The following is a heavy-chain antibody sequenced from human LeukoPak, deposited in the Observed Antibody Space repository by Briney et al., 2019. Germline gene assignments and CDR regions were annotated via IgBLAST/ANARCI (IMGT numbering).Heavy chain of an antibody. D-gene: IGHD2-2*01. V-gene: IGHV3-11*01. Sequence: KASETLSLTCTVSGGSISSANYYWNWIRQAPGKGLEWVSYISSSGSTIYYADSVKGRFTISRDNAKNSLYLQMNSLRAEDTAVYYCARGYCSSTRCGMDVWGQGTTVTVSS. J-gene: IGHJ6*02. CDR3: ARGYCSSTRCGMDV. CDR1: GGSISSANYY. CDR2: ISSSGSTI.